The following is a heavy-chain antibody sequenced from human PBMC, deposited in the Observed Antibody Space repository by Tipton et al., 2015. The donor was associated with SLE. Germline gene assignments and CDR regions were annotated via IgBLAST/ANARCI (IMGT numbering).Heavy chain of an antibody. D-gene: IGHD4-23*01. CDR2: IYYSGST. J-gene: IGHJ4*02. Sequence: TLSLTCTVSGGSISSSSYYWGWIRQPPGKGLEWIGSIYYSGSTYYNPSLKSRVTISVDTSKNQFSLKLSSVTAADTAVYYCARDENTVVTLGYWGQGTLVPFS. CDR3: ARDENTVVTLGY. V-gene: IGHV4-39*07. CDR1: GGSISSSSYY.